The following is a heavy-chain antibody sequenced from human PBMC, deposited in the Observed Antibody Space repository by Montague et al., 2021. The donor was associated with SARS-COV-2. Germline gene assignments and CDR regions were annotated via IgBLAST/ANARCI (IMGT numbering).Heavy chain of an antibody. D-gene: IGHD3-16*01. CDR1: GGDYY. CDR3: ARGQRGVVPATVLGLGFYFYYFIDV. V-gene: IGHV4-34*01. CDR2: IDVAGGT. Sequence: SETLSLTCGVYGGDYYWIWIRQVPGKGLEFIGEIDVAGGTKNNPSLERRLTISLDTSKSQFSLRLTSVTASDTAVYYCARGQRGVVPATVLGLGFYFYYFIDVWGKRTTVTVSS. J-gene: IGHJ6*03.